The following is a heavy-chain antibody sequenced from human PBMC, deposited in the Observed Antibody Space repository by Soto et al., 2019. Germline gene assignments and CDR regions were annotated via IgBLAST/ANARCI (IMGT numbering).Heavy chain of an antibody. J-gene: IGHJ6*02. CDR3: ARGSIQLWPSYYGMDV. Sequence: SVKVCCKASGGAFSSYAISWVRQAPGQGLEWMGGIIPIFGTANYAQKFQGRVTITADESTSTAYMELSSLRSEDTAVYYCARGSIQLWPSYYGMDVWGQGTTVSVSS. V-gene: IGHV1-69*13. CDR2: IIPIFGTA. D-gene: IGHD5-18*01. CDR1: GGAFSSYA.